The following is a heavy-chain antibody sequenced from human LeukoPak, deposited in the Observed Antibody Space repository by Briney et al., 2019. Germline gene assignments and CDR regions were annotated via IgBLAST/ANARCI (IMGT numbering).Heavy chain of an antibody. CDR2: FDPEDGET. CDR1: GYTLTELS. CDR3: ATAYCGGDCYYGLGY. Sequence: ASVKVSCKVSGYTLTELSMHWVRQAPGKGLEWMGGFDPEDGETIYAQKFQGRVTMTEDTSTDTAYVELSSLRSEDTAVYYCATAYCGGDCYYGLGYWGQGTLVTVSS. J-gene: IGHJ4*02. D-gene: IGHD2-21*02. V-gene: IGHV1-24*01.